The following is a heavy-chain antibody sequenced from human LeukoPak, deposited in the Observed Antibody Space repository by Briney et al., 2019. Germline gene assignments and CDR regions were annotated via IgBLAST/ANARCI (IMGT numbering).Heavy chain of an antibody. CDR3: ARGKYSGSYWGIYYFDY. CDR1: GGSISSSSYY. J-gene: IGHJ4*02. D-gene: IGHD1-26*01. V-gene: IGHV4-39*07. Sequence: SETLSLTCTVSGGSISSSSYYWGWIRQPPGKGLEWIGSIYYSGSTYYNPSLKSRASISVDTSKNQFSLKLSSVTAADTAVYYCARGKYSGSYWGIYYFDYWGQGTLVTVSS. CDR2: IYYSGST.